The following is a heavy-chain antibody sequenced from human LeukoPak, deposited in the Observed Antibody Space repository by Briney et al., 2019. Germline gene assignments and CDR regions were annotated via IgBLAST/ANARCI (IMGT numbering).Heavy chain of an antibody. J-gene: IGHJ4*02. CDR2: IIPIFGSA. CDR1: GGTFSSYA. Sequence: GASVKVSCKASGGTFSSYAISWVRQAPGQGLEWMGGIIPIFGSANYAQKFQGRVTITADESTSTAYMELSSLRSEDTAVYYCARDGGRAARLFDYWGQGTLVTVSS. CDR3: ARDGGRAARLFDY. D-gene: IGHD6-6*01. V-gene: IGHV1-69*13.